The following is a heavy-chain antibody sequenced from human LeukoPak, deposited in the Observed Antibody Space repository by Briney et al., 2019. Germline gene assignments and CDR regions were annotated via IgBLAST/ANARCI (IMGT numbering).Heavy chain of an antibody. J-gene: IGHJ4*02. CDR3: ARLIKGKWELLGGSDY. CDR2: IKQDGSEK. D-gene: IGHD1-26*01. V-gene: IGHV3-7*01. CDR1: EFTFSTYW. Sequence: GGSLRLSCAASEFTFSTYWMSWVRQAPGKGLEWVADIKQDGSEKYYVHSVKGRFTISRQNAKNSLFLQMNNLRVEDTAVYYCARLIKGKWELLGGSDYWGQGTLVTVSS.